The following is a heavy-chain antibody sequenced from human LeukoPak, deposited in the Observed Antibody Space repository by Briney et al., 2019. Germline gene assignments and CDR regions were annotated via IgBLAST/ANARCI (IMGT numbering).Heavy chain of an antibody. CDR1: GFTFSSYW. Sequence: QSGGSLRLSCAASGFTFSSYWMSWFRQAPGKGLEWVANIKQDGSEKYYVDSVKGRFTISRDNAKNSLYLQMNSLRAEDTAVYYCARGRTVAIFGVASDAFDIWGQGTMVTVSS. CDR3: ARGRTVAIFGVASDAFDI. CDR2: IKQDGSEK. V-gene: IGHV3-7*01. J-gene: IGHJ3*02. D-gene: IGHD3-3*01.